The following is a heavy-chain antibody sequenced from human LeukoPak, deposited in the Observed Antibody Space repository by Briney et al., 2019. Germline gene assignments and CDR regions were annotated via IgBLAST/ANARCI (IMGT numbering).Heavy chain of an antibody. CDR1: GFTFSTYE. D-gene: IGHD2-8*01. Sequence: GGSLRPSCAASGFTFSTYEMNWVRQAPGKGLEWVSYISSSGSNIYYADSVKGRFTISRDNAKNSLYLQMNSLRAEDTAVYYCARAYAPMEYWGQGTLVTVSS. CDR2: ISSSGSNI. V-gene: IGHV3-48*03. CDR3: ARAYAPMEY. J-gene: IGHJ4*02.